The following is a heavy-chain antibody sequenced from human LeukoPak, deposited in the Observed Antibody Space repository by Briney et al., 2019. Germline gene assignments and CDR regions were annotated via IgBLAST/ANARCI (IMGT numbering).Heavy chain of an antibody. CDR2: ISAYNGNT. V-gene: IGHV1-18*04. J-gene: IGHJ5*02. CDR3: ARASISLVVPAAKNWFDP. D-gene: IGHD2-2*01. CDR1: GYTFTSYG. Sequence: GASVKVSFKASGYTFTSYGISWVRQAPGQGLEWMGWISAYNGNTNYAQKLQGRVTMTTDTSTSTAYMELRSLRSDDTAVYYCARASISLVVPAAKNWFDPWGQGTLVTVSS.